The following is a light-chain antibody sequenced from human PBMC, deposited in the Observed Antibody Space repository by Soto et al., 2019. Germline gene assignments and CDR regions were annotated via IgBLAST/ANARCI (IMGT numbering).Light chain of an antibody. CDR2: SSD. V-gene: IGLV1-44*01. CDR3: AAWDDSLNSWA. CDR1: SSNIGRNT. J-gene: IGLJ3*02. Sequence: QSVLTQPPSASGTPGQRVTISCSGSSSNIGRNTVKWYRQLPGTAPKLLIGSSDQRPSGVPNRFSASQSGNSASLAISGLQAEDEADYICAAWDDSLNSWAFGGGTKLTVL.